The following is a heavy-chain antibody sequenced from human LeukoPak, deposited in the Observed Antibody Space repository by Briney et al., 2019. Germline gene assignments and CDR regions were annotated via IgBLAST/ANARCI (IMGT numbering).Heavy chain of an antibody. V-gene: IGHV1-8*01. CDR1: GYTFTSYD. J-gene: IGHJ6*02. Sequence: ASVKVSCKASGYTFTSYDINWVRQATGQGLEWMGWMNPNSGNTGYAQKFQGRVTMTRNTSISTAYMELSSLRSEDTAVYYCARDQRYILTGYQNYYCHYGMDVWGQGTTVTVSS. D-gene: IGHD3-9*01. CDR3: ARDQRYILTGYQNYYCHYGMDV. CDR2: MNPNSGNT.